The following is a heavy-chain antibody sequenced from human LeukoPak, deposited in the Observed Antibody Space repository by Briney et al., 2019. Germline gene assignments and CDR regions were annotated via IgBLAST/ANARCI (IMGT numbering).Heavy chain of an antibody. CDR3: ARDPGWGAADY. Sequence: PGGSLRLSCAVCGFTLSTSWARCVRLAPGKGLGWVADINPDGRVTFSAASVNGRFTISRDNAKNSVYLQMNSLRIEDTAVYYCARDPGWGAADYWGQGTLVTVSS. CDR2: INPDGRVT. D-gene: IGHD7-27*01. CDR1: GFTLSTSW. J-gene: IGHJ4*02. V-gene: IGHV3-7*01.